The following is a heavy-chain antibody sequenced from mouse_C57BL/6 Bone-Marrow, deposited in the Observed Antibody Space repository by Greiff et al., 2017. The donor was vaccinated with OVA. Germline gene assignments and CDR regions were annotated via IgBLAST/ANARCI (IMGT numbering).Heavy chain of an antibody. Sequence: VQLQQSGAELVKPGASVKLSCTASGFNIKDYYMPWVKQRTEQGLEWIGRIDPEDGKTKYAPKFQGQATITADTPSNTAYLQISRLSSEDTAVYSCARGDSSRVDYWGKGTTLTVSS. D-gene: IGHD3-2*02. V-gene: IGHV14-2*01. CDR2: IDPEDGKT. J-gene: IGHJ2*01. CDR1: GFNIKDYY. CDR3: ARGDSSRVDY.